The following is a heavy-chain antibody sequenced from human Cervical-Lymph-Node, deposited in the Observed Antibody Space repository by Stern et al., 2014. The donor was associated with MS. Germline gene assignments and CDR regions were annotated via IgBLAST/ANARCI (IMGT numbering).Heavy chain of an antibody. D-gene: IGHD6-13*01. CDR2: INPNSGAT. CDR3: ATATAVQARFWFDP. CDR1: GYSFTGYF. J-gene: IGHJ5*02. Sequence: VQLVESGAEVKKPGASVKVSCKASGYSFTGYFMHWVRQAPGQGLEWMGWINPNSGATAFAQQFQGRVTMTRDTSISTAYMELNGLRSDDTAVYYCATATAVQARFWFDPWGQGTLVIVSS. V-gene: IGHV1-2*02.